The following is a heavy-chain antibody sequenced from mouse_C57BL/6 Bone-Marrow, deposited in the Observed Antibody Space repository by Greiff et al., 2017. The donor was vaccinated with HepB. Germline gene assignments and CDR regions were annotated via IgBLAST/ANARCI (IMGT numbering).Heavy chain of an antibody. D-gene: IGHD4-1*01. CDR2: ISSGGDYI. J-gene: IGHJ3*01. V-gene: IGHV5-9-1*02. CDR1: GFTFSSYA. Sequence: EVLLVESGEGLVKPGGSLKLSCAASGFTFSSYAMSWVRQTPEKRLEWVAYISSGGDYIYYADTVKGRFTISRDNARNTLYLQMSSLKSEDTAMCYCTRDGGKLGFAYWGQGTLVTVSA. CDR3: TRDGGKLGFAY.